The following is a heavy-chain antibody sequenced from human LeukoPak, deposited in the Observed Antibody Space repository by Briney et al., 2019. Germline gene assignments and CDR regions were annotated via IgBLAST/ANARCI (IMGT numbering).Heavy chain of an antibody. CDR3: ARAGDYYDSSANYMDV. V-gene: IGHV1-69*05. CDR2: IIPIFGTA. Sequence: SVKVSCKASGGTFSSYAISWVRQAPGQGREWMGRIIPIFGTANYAQKFQGRVTITTDESTSTAYMELSSLRSEDTAAYYCARAGDYYDSSANYMDVWGKGTTVTVSS. CDR1: GGTFSSYA. D-gene: IGHD3-22*01. J-gene: IGHJ6*03.